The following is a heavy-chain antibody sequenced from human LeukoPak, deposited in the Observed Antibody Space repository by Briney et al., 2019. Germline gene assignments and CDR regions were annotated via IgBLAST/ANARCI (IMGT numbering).Heavy chain of an antibody. J-gene: IGHJ5*02. CDR3: ASFRSLRWYSLP. CDR2: ISGSGGST. V-gene: IGHV3-23*01. CDR1: GFTFSSYA. D-gene: IGHD2-15*01. Sequence: PGGSLRLSCAASGFTFSSYAMSWVRQAPGKGLEWVSAISGSGGSTYYADSVKGRFTISRDNSKNTLCLQMNSLRAEDTAVYYCASFRSLRWYSLPWGQGTLVTVSS.